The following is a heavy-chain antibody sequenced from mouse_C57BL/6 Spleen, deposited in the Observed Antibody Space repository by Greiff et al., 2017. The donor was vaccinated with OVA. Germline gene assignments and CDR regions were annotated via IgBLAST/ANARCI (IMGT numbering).Heavy chain of an antibody. CDR2: INPSNGGT. V-gene: IGHV1-53*01. D-gene: IGHD1-1*01. Sequence: QVQLQQSGTELVKPGASVKLSCKASGYTFTSYWMHWVKQRPGQGLEWIGNINPSNGGTNYNEKFKSKATLTVDKSSSTAYMQLSSLTSEDSAVYECANWATVRYFDVWGKGTTVTVSS. CDR1: GYTFTSYW. CDR3: ANWATVRYFDV. J-gene: IGHJ1*03.